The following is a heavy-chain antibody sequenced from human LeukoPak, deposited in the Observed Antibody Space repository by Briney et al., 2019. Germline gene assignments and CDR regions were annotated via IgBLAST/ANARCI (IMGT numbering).Heavy chain of an antibody. V-gene: IGHV3-30-3*01. Sequence: PGGSLRLSCAASGFTFSSYAMHWVRQAPGKGLEWVAVISYDGSNKYYADSVKGRFTISRDNFKNTLYLQMNSLRAEDTAVYYCARVDRPYYYYYGMDVWGQGTTVTVSS. CDR3: ARVDRPYYYYYGMDV. J-gene: IGHJ6*02. CDR1: GFTFSSYA. CDR2: ISYDGSNK.